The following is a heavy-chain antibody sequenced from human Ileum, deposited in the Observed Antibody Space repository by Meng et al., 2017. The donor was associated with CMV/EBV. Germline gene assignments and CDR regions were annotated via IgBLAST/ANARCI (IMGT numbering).Heavy chain of an antibody. Sequence: QWQLRRSGPGLVKPSETLSPTCTVSGASTSGFCWSWIRQPAGKGLEWIGRIYSSGSTFYNPSLESRVTMSIDTSKNQFSLRLASVTAADTAVYFCAKEQSIGIAVTGIFDFWGQGALVTVSS. CDR3: AKEQSIGIAVTGIFDF. V-gene: IGHV4-4*07. J-gene: IGHJ4*02. CDR2: IYSSGST. CDR1: GASTSGFC. D-gene: IGHD6-19*01.